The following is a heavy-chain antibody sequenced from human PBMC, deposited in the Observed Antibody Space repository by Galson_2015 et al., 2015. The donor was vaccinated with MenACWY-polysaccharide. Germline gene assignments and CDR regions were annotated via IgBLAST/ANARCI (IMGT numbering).Heavy chain of an antibody. D-gene: IGHD3-22*01. V-gene: IGHV3-11*01. CDR3: ARSATSVYFPASFDY. J-gene: IGHJ4*02. CDR2: ISSSGSTI. Sequence: SLRLSCAASGFTFSDYYMSWIRQAPGKGLEWVSYISSSGSTIYYTDSVKGRFTISRDNAKNSLYLQMNSLRAEDTAVYYCARSATSVYFPASFDYWGQGTLVTVSS. CDR1: GFTFSDYY.